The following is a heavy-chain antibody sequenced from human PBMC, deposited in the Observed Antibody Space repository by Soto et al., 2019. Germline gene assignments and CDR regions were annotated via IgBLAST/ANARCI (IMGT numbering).Heavy chain of an antibody. D-gene: IGHD3-16*01. V-gene: IGHV3-30-3*01. CDR3: ARDLRLGTNPVYYYYCYRLDV. J-gene: IGHJ6*01. CDR1: GFTFSSYA. CDR2: ISYDGSNK. Sequence: QVQLVESGGGVVQPGRSLRLSCAASGFTFSSYAMHWVRQAPGKGLEWVAVISYDGSNKYYADSVTGRFTISRDNSKKTLYLQMNSLRAEATAGYYCARDLRLGTNPVYYYYCYRLDVLGQGTTVTGSS.